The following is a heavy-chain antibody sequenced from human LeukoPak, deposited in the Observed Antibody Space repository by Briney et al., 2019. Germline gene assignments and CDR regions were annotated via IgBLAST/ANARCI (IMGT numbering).Heavy chain of an antibody. CDR1: GFSFNTYA. CDR2: IWYDGTNK. V-gene: IGHV3-33*06. Sequence: PGGSLRLSCAASGFSFNTYAIHWVRQAPGKGLEWVAVIWYDGTNKYYGDSVKGRFTISRDNSKNTLYLQMNSLRAEDTAVYYCAKDRGSYSTTADSWGQGTLVTVSS. D-gene: IGHD1-26*01. CDR3: AKDRGSYSTTADS. J-gene: IGHJ5*01.